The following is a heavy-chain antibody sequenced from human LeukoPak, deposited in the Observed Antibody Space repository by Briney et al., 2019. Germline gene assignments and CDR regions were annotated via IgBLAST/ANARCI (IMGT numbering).Heavy chain of an antibody. Sequence: PGGSLRLSCAASGFTFSSYWMSWVRQAPGKGLEWVADIKQEGSEKYYVDSVKGRFTISRDNAKNSLYLQMNSLRAEDTAVYYCARDEAYYDSSGLVFDYWGQGTLVTVSS. CDR3: ARDEAYYDSSGLVFDY. D-gene: IGHD3-22*01. J-gene: IGHJ4*02. CDR2: IKQEGSEK. CDR1: GFTFSSYW. V-gene: IGHV3-7*01.